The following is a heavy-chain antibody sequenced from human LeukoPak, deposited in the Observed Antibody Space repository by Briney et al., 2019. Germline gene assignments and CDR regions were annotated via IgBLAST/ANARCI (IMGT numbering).Heavy chain of an antibody. V-gene: IGHV1-8*01. CDR3: AREPTKQWLVPRSGLDY. J-gene: IGHJ4*02. CDR1: GYMFTSYD. CDR2: MNPNSGNT. Sequence: GASVKVSCKASGYMFTSYDINWVRQATGQGLEWMGWMNPNSGNTGFGQKFQGRVTMTRDTSISTAYMELSSLRSDDTAVYYCAREPTKQWLVPRSGLDYWGQGTLVTVSS. D-gene: IGHD6-19*01.